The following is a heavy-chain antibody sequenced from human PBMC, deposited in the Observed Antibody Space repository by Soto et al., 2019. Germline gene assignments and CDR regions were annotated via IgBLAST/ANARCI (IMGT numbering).Heavy chain of an antibody. CDR1: GYNFAGYW. CDR3: ARGGVSTRTFDY. J-gene: IGHJ4*02. V-gene: IGHV5-51*01. CDR2: IYPSDSDT. Sequence: PGESLKISCKGSGYNFAGYWIAWVRQMPGKGLELMGIIYPSDSDTRSRPSCQGQVTISADKSISSAYLQWSSLRASDTAMYYCARGGVSTRTFDYWGQGTPVTVSS. D-gene: IGHD3-3*01.